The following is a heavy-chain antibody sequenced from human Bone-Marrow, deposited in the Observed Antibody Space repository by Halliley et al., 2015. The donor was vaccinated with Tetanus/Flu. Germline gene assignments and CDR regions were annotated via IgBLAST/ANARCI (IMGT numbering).Heavy chain of an antibody. CDR3: ARETLTTDPPAFDI. CDR2: MHYSGIN. V-gene: IGHV4-59*01. Sequence: GLVKPSETLFLTCTVSGGSITNNYWSWIRQPPGKGLEWIGYMHYSGINTYNPSLKSRVTMSVATSKNQFSLRLTSVTAADTAVYYCARETLTTDPPAFDIWGQGTMVTVSS. CDR1: GGSITNNY. D-gene: IGHD4-17*01. J-gene: IGHJ3*02.